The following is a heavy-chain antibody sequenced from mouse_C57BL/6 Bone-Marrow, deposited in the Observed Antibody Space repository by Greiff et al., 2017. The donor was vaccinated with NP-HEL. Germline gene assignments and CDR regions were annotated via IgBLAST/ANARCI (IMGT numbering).Heavy chain of an antibody. CDR1: GYTFTSYW. CDR2: IDPSDSYT. V-gene: IGHV1-59*01. CDR3: ARRGLITTVVATNWYFDV. Sequence: QVQLQQPGAELVRPGTSVKLSCKASGYTFTSYWMHWVKQRPGQGLEWIGVIDPSDSYTNYNQKFKGKATLTVDTSSSTAYMQLSSLTSEDSAVYYCARRGLITTVVATNWYFDVWGTGTTVTVSS. D-gene: IGHD1-1*01. J-gene: IGHJ1*03.